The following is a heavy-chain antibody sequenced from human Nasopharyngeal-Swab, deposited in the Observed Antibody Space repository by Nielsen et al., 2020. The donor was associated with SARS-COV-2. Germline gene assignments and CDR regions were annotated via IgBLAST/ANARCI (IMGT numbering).Heavy chain of an antibody. D-gene: IGHD3-3*01. CDR2: ISSSSSYI. CDR3: AGDGLDYDFWSAYFMDV. CDR1: GFTFNNYN. J-gene: IGHJ6*02. V-gene: IGHV3-21*01. Sequence: RGSLRLSCAASGFTFNNYNFNWVRQAPGKGLEWVSSISSSSSYIYYADSVKGRFTISRDNAKNSLYLQMNSLRAEDTAVYYCAGDGLDYDFWSAYFMDVWGQGTTVTVSS.